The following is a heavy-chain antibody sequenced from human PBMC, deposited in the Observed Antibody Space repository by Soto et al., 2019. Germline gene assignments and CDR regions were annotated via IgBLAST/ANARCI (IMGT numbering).Heavy chain of an antibody. J-gene: IGHJ4*02. V-gene: IGHV3-48*02. Sequence: PGGSLRLSCAASGFTFSSYSMNWVRQAPGKGLEWVSYISSSSSTIYYADSVKGRFTTSRDNAKNSLYLQMNSLRDEDTAVYYCASVYNWNDALLYYFDYWGQGTLVTVSS. CDR3: ASVYNWNDALLYYFDY. CDR2: ISSSSSTI. D-gene: IGHD1-1*01. CDR1: GFTFSSYS.